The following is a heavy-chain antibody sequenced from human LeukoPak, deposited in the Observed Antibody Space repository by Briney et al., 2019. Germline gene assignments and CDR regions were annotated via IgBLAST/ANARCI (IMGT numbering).Heavy chain of an antibody. CDR1: GYTLTELS. V-gene: IGHV1-24*01. CDR3: ARDHGGYRDYVSGWFDP. CDR2: FDPEDGET. D-gene: IGHD3-10*01. J-gene: IGHJ5*02. Sequence: ASVKVSCKVSGYTLTELSMHWVRQAPGKGLEWMGGFDPEDGETIYAQKFQGRVTMTEDTSTDTAYMELSSLRSEDTAVYYCARDHGGYRDYVSGWFDPWGQGTLVTVSS.